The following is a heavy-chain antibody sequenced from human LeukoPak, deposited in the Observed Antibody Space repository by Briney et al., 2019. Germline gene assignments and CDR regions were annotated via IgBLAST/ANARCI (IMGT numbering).Heavy chain of an antibody. V-gene: IGHV4-31*03. CDR1: GGSISSGGYY. CDR3: ARDRAEYYYYYGMDV. J-gene: IGHJ6*02. CDR2: IYYSGST. Sequence: PSETLSLTCTVSGGSISSGGYYWSWIRQHPGKGLEWIGYIYYSGSTYYNPSLKSRVTISVDTSKNQFSLKLSSVTAADTAVYYCARDRAEYYYYYGMDVWGQGTTVTVSS.